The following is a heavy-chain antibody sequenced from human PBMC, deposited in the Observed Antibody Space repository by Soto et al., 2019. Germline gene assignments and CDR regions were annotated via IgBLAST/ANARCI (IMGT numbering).Heavy chain of an antibody. J-gene: IGHJ2*01. V-gene: IGHV1-2*02. CDR3: ARVSNSDYVWGSYPAADL. D-gene: IGHD3-16*02. Sequence: QVQLVQSGAEVTKPGASVKVSCKASGYTFTGYYMHWVRQAPGQGLEWMGWINPNSGGTNYAQKFQGRVTMTRDTSISTEYMELSRRRSDDTAVYYCARVSNSDYVWGSYPAADLGGRGTLVSVSS. CDR2: INPNSGGT. CDR1: GYTFTGYY.